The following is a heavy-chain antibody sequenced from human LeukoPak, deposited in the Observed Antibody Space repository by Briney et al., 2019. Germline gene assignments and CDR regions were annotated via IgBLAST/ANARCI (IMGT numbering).Heavy chain of an antibody. CDR1: GGTFSSYA. J-gene: IGHJ4*02. D-gene: IGHD1-26*01. CDR3: ARGDLVGAIHFDY. CDR2: IIPILGIA. V-gene: IGHV1-69*04. Sequence: SVKVSCKASGGTFSSYAISWVRQALGQGLEWMGRIIPILGIANYAQKFQGRVTITADKSTSTAYMELSSLRSEDTAVYYCARGDLVGAIHFDYWGQGTLVTVSS.